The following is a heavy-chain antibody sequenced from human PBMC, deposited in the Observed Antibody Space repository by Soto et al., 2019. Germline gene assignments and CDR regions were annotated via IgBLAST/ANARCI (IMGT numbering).Heavy chain of an antibody. J-gene: IGHJ6*02. CDR3: ARRGIQLGKYYYYGMDV. CDR1: GYSFTSYW. V-gene: IGHV5-51*01. D-gene: IGHD5-18*01. CDR2: IYPGDSDT. Sequence: LGESLKISCKGSGYSFTSYWIGWVRQMPGKGLEWMGIIYPGDSDTRYSPSFQGQVTISADKSISTAYLQWSSLKASDTAMYYCARRGIQLGKYYYYGMDVWGQGTTVTVSS.